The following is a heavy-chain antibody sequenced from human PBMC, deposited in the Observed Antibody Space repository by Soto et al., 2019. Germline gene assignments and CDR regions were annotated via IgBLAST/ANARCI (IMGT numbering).Heavy chain of an antibody. CDR2: IIPIFGTA. J-gene: IGHJ5*02. CDR3: ARDTHYYDSSGYYYAWFDP. D-gene: IGHD3-22*01. Sequence: SVKVSCKASGGTFSSYAISWVRQAPGQGLEWMGGIIPIFGTANYAQKFQGRVTITADESTSTAYMELSSLRSEDTAVYYCARDTHYYDSSGYYYAWFDPWGQGTLVTVSS. V-gene: IGHV1-69*13. CDR1: GGTFSSYA.